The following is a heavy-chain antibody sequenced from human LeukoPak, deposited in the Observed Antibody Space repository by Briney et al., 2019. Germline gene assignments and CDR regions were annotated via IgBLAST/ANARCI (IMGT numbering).Heavy chain of an antibody. V-gene: IGHV1-18*01. CDR2: INTDNGNT. CDR3: ARKGCTGDCYRFDP. J-gene: IGHJ5*02. D-gene: IGHD2-21*02. CDR1: GYTFNTYG. Sequence: GASVKVSCKASGYTFNTYGISWVRQAPGQRPEWMGWINTDNGNTKYAQKFQGRVTMTTDTSTSTAYMELSSLRSDDTAVYYCARKGCTGDCYRFDPWGQGTLVTASS.